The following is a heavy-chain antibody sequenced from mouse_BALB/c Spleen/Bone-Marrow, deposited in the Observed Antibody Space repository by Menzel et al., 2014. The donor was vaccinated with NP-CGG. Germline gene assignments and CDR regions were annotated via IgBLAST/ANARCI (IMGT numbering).Heavy chain of an antibody. J-gene: IGHJ1*01. Sequence: EVKVVESGGGLVKPGGSLKLSCAASGFTFSSYAMSWVRQTPEKRLEWVAIINSGGSDTYYPDSVKGRFTISRDNDKSTLYLQMSSLRSEDTAMYYCARHRGGSSLWYFDVWGAGTTVTVSS. CDR1: GFTFSSYA. V-gene: IGHV5-9-3*01. CDR2: INSGGSDT. CDR3: ARHRGGSSLWYFDV. D-gene: IGHD1-1*01.